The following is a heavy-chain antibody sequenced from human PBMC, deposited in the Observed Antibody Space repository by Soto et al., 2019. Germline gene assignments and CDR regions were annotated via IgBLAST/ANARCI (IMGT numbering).Heavy chain of an antibody. D-gene: IGHD4-17*01. V-gene: IGHV4-4*07. J-gene: IGHJ6*02. CDR1: GGSISSYY. Sequence: QVQLQESGPGLVKPSETLSLTCTVSGGSISSYYWSWIRQPAGKGLEWIGRIYTSGSTNYNPSLKSRVTMSVDTSKDPFSLKLSSVTAADTAVYYCARGLTVTYYYYGMDFWGQGTTVTVSS. CDR2: IYTSGST. CDR3: ARGLTVTYYYYGMDF.